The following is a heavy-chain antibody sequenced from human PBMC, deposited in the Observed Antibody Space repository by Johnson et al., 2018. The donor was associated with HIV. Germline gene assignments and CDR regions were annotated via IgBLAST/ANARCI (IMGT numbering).Heavy chain of an antibody. Sequence: VQLVESGGGLVQPGGSLRLSCAVSGFTVSTSYMTWVRQAPGKGLDWVSVIYSGGSTYYADSVKGRFTISRDNSKNTLYLQMNSLRAEDTAVYYCAKGGRGDAFDIWGQGTMVTVSS. CDR2: IYSGGST. CDR3: AKGGRGDAFDI. V-gene: IGHV3-66*02. J-gene: IGHJ3*02. D-gene: IGHD2-15*01. CDR1: GFTVSTSY.